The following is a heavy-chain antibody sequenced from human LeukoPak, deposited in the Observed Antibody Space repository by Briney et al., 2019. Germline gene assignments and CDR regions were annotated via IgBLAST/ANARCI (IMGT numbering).Heavy chain of an antibody. CDR1: GFTFSSYA. CDR3: ARGYNWNYRIDY. V-gene: IGHV3-23*01. CDR2: ISGSGGST. Sequence: GGSLRLSCAASGFTFSSYAMSWVRQAPGKGLEWVSAISGSGGSTYYADSVKGRFTISRDNSKNTLYLQMNSLRAEDTAVYYCARGYNWNYRIDYWGQGTLVTVSS. D-gene: IGHD1-7*01. J-gene: IGHJ4*02.